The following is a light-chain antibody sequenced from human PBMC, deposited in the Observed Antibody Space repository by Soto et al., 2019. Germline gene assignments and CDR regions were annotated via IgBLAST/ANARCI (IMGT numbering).Light chain of an antibody. CDR3: QQYAGSPST. V-gene: IGKV3-20*01. CDR1: QTVTSNY. Sequence: EIVLTQSPGTLSLSPGERATLSCRASQTVTSNYLAWYQRLRGQAPRLLIYGASSRASDNTDRFSGSGSGTDFTLTTTRLEPEDFAVYFCQQYAGSPSTFGQGTKVEI. CDR2: GAS. J-gene: IGKJ1*01.